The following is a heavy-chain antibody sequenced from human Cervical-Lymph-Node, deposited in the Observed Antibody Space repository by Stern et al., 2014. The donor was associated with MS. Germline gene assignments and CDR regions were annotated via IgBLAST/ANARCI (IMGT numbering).Heavy chain of an antibody. Sequence: MQLVESGGGVVQPGRSLRLSCAASGFTFSAYGMHWVRQAPGKGLEWVAVISADGTLTFYGDSVKGRFTISPDNSKTTLYLQSNSVRAEDTAVYYCAKGNNWRRLNPWGQGTLVTVSS. CDR1: GFTFSAYG. D-gene: IGHD1-20*01. J-gene: IGHJ5*02. CDR3: AKGNNWRRLNP. CDR2: ISADGTLT. V-gene: IGHV3-30*18.